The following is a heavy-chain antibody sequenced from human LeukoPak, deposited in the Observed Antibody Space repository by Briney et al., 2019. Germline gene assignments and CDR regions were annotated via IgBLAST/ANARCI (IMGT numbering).Heavy chain of an antibody. CDR1: GFTFSSYS. V-gene: IGHV3-21*01. Sequence: GGSLRLSCAASGFTFSSYSMNWVRQAPGKGLEWVSSISSSSSYIYYADSVKGRFTISRDNAKNSLYLQMNSLRAEDTAVYYCARGAGSGWFLFPYYYYGMDVWGQGTTVTVSS. J-gene: IGHJ6*02. CDR3: ARGAGSGWFLFPYYYYGMDV. D-gene: IGHD6-19*01. CDR2: ISSSSSYI.